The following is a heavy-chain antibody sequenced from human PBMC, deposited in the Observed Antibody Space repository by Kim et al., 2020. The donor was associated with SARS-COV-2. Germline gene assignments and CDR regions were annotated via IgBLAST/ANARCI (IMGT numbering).Heavy chain of an antibody. D-gene: IGHD3-10*01. V-gene: IGHV1-18*04. CDR1: GYTFTSYG. Sequence: ASVKVSCKASGYTFTSYGISWVRQAPGQGLEWMGWISAYNGNTNYAQKLQGRVTMTTDTSTSTAYMELRSLRSDDTAVYYCARDLLLWFGELLSLGGMDVWGQGTTVTVSS. CDR3: ARDLLLWFGELLSLGGMDV. J-gene: IGHJ6*02. CDR2: ISAYNGNT.